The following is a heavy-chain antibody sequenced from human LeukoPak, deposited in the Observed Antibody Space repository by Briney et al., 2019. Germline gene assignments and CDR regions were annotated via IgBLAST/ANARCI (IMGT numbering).Heavy chain of an antibody. CDR3: AKAEDSSGYYVPNWFDP. CDR2: ISSSSSYI. V-gene: IGHV3-21*04. J-gene: IGHJ5*02. Sequence: GGSLRLSCAASGFTFSSYSMNWVRQAPGKGLEWVSCISSSSSYIYYADSMKGRFTISRDNAKNSLYLQMNSLRAEDTAVYYCAKAEDSSGYYVPNWFDPWGQGTLVTVSS. CDR1: GFTFSSYS. D-gene: IGHD3-22*01.